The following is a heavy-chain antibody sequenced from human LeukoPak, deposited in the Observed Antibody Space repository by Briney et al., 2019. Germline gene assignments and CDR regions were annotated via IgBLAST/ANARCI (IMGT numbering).Heavy chain of an antibody. D-gene: IGHD3-22*01. J-gene: IGHJ3*02. CDR1: GFTFSDYY. Sequence: PGGSLRLSCAASGFTFSDYYMSWIRQAPGKGLEWVSYISSSGSTIYYADSVKGRFTISRDNAKNSLYLQMNSLRAEDTAVYYCARDLGLAGYDSSGWDAFDIWGQGTMVTVSS. CDR3: ARDLGLAGYDSSGWDAFDI. CDR2: ISSSGSTI. V-gene: IGHV3-11*04.